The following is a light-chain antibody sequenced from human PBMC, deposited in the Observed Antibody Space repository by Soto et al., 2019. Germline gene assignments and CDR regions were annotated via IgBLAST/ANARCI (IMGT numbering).Light chain of an antibody. Sequence: EIVLTQSPGTLSLSPGGRATLSCRASQSVSRRLAWYQHRPGQSPRLLIYDASGRATGIPDRFSGSGSGTDFTLAISRLEPEDFAVYYCQQYGTSPITFGQGTRLEIK. CDR2: DAS. CDR1: QSVSRR. CDR3: QQYGTSPIT. V-gene: IGKV3-20*01. J-gene: IGKJ5*01.